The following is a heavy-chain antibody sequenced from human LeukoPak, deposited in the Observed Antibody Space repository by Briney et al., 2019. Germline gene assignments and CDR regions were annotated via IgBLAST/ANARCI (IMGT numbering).Heavy chain of an antibody. CDR1: GFTFSSCA. J-gene: IGHJ6*02. CDR3: AKRGFCSSTTCSLYYYCDMDA. Sequence: GASLRLSCAASGFTFSSCAMSWVRQAPGKGLEWVSTISGSGDSSYYADSVKGRFTISRDDSKNTLYLQMNSLRTEDTAIYYCAKRGFCSSTTCSLYYYCDMDAWGQGTTVTVSS. D-gene: IGHD2-2*01. CDR2: ISGSGDSS. V-gene: IGHV3-23*01.